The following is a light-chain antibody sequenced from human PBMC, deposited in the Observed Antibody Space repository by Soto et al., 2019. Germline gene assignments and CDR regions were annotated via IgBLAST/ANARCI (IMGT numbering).Light chain of an antibody. CDR1: QSISSW. Sequence: DIQMTQSPSTLSASVGDRVTITCRASQSISSWLAWYQQKPGKAPTLLIYKASSLESGVPSRFSGSGSGTEFTLTISSLQPDDFATYYCQQYNSYPFTFGPGTKVEIK. CDR3: QQYNSYPFT. CDR2: KAS. J-gene: IGKJ3*01. V-gene: IGKV1-5*03.